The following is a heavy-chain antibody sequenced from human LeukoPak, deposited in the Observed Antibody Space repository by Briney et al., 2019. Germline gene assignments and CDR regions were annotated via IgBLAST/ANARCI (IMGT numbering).Heavy chain of an antibody. CDR1: GYTLTELS. CDR3: ATAHARTGYCSGGSCYPFDY. CDR2: FDPEDGET. J-gene: IGHJ4*02. D-gene: IGHD2-15*01. V-gene: IGHV1-24*01. Sequence: GASVKVSCKVSGYTLTELSMHWVRQAPGKGLEWRGGFDPEDGETIYAQKFQGRVTMTEDTSTDTAYMELSSLRSEDTAVYYCATAHARTGYCSGGSCYPFDYWGQGTLVTVSP.